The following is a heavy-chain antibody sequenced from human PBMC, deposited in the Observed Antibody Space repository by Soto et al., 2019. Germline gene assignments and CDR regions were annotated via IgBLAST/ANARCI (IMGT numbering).Heavy chain of an antibody. CDR1: GYSFTSYW. J-gene: IGHJ4*02. CDR2: IDPSDSYT. CDR3: ANHTPRFAFDY. D-gene: IGHD3-16*01. V-gene: IGHV5-10-1*01. Sequence: GGALKISCEGSGYSFTSYWISWGRGMPGKGLDWMGRIDPSDSYTTYSPSFPGPVTISADKFISPAYLQWSSLKASDTAMYYCANHTPRFAFDYWGQGTLVTVSS.